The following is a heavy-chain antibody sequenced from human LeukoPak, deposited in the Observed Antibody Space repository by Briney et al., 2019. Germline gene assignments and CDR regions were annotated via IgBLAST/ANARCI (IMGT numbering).Heavy chain of an antibody. Sequence: GGSLRLSCAASGFTFDDYAMHWVRQAPGKGLEWVSLISGDGGGTYYADSVKGRFTISRDNSKNSLYPQMNSLRTEDTALYYCAKDDYYDSSDQPLDYWGQGTLVTVSS. J-gene: IGHJ4*02. CDR3: AKDDYYDSSDQPLDY. CDR2: ISGDGGGT. CDR1: GFTFDDYA. V-gene: IGHV3-43*02. D-gene: IGHD3-22*01.